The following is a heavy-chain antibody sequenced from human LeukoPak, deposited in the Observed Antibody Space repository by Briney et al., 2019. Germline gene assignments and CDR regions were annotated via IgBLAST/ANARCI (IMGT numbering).Heavy chain of an antibody. CDR3: ARAGEWLRFGWFDP. J-gene: IGHJ5*02. CDR2: IYTSGST. V-gene: IGHV4-4*07. CDR1: GGSISSYY. D-gene: IGHD5-12*01. Sequence: PSETLSLTCTVSGGSISSYYWSWIRQPAAKGLELNGRIYTSGSTNYNPSLKSRVTMSGHTSKNQFSLKLSSVTAADAAVYYCARAGEWLRFGWFDPGGQGTLVSVSS.